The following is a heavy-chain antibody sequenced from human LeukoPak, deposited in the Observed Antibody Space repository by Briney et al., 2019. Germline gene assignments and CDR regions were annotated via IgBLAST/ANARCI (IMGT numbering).Heavy chain of an antibody. V-gene: IGHV1-8*02. CDR2: MNPNSGNT. CDR3: ARSYYGSGSYFPTDDY. J-gene: IGHJ4*02. CDR1: GYTFTSYG. D-gene: IGHD3-10*01. Sequence: ASVKVSCKASGYTFTSYGISWVRQATGQGLEWMGWMNPNSGNTGYAQKFQGRVTMTRNTSISTAYMELSSLRSEDTAVYYCARSYYGSGSYFPTDDYWGQGTLVTVSS.